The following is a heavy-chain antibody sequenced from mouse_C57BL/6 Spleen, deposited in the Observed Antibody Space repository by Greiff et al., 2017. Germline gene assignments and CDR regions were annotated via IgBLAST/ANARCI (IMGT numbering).Heavy chain of an antibody. CDR2: ISSGGDYI. D-gene: IGHD1-1*01. V-gene: IGHV5-9-1*02. Sequence: EVMLVESGEGLVKPGGSLKLSCAASGFTFSSYAMSWVRQTPEKRLEWVAYISSGGDYIYYADTVKGRFTISRDNARNTLYLQMSSLKSEDTAMYYCTRDRGYGSHWYFDVWGTGTTVTVSS. CDR3: TRDRGYGSHWYFDV. J-gene: IGHJ1*03. CDR1: GFTFSSYA.